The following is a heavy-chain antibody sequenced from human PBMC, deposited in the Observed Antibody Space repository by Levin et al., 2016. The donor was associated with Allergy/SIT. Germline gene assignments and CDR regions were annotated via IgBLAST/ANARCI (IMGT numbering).Heavy chain of an antibody. CDR2: ISSSSRYI. J-gene: IGHJ4*02. Sequence: VRQAPGKGLEWVSYISSSSRYIYYTDSVKGRFTISRDNAKNSLYLQMNSLRVEDTAVYYCARDFEECVSCSSPNCPTCLDYWGQGTLVTVSS. V-gene: IGHV3-21*05. CDR3: ARDFEECVSCSSPNCPTCLDY. D-gene: IGHD2-2*01.